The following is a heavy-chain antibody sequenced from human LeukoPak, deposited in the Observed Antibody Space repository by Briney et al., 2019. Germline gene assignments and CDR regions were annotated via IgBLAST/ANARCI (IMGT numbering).Heavy chain of an antibody. D-gene: IGHD3-22*01. CDR3: ARGLYSRGYFDY. CDR1: GGSLSGYY. CDR2: INHSGST. Sequence: SETLTLTCAVYGGSLSGYYWSWIRQPPGKGLEWIGEINHSGSTNYNPSLKSRVTISVDTSKNQFSLKLSSVTAADTAVYYCARGLYSRGYFDYWGQGTLVTVSS. V-gene: IGHV4-34*01. J-gene: IGHJ4*02.